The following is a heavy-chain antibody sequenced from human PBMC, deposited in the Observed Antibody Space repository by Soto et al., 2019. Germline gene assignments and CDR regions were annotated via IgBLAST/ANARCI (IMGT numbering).Heavy chain of an antibody. V-gene: IGHV3-15*07. CDR1: GFTFRHAW. Sequence: GGAPRLSCGASGFTFRHAWLNSGRHAPGKGLEWVGRIKSKTDGGTTDYAAPVKGRFTISRDDSKNTLYLQMNSLKTEDTAVYYCTTSALMVYATLFHWGQGTLVTVSS. J-gene: IGHJ4*02. D-gene: IGHD2-8*01. CDR3: TTSALMVYATLFH. CDR2: IKSKTDGGTT.